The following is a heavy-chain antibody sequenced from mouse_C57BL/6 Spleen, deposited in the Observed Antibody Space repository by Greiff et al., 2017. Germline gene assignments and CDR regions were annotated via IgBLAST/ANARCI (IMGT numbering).Heavy chain of an antibody. CDR2: IDPSDSYT. J-gene: IGHJ4*01. V-gene: IGHV1-69*01. Sequence: QVQLQQPGAELVMPGASVKLSCKASGYTFTSYWMHWVKQRPGQGLEWIGEIDPSDSYTNYNQKFKGKATLTVDKSSSTAYMQLSSLTSEDSAVYYCARRELRSYDYAMDYWGQGTSVTVSS. CDR1: GYTFTSYW. D-gene: IGHD1-1*01. CDR3: ARRELRSYDYAMDY.